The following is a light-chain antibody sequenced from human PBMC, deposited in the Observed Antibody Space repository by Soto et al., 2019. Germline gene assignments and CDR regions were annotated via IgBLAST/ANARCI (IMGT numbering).Light chain of an antibody. CDR1: QSVSNSY. CDR3: QQYGSSPT. V-gene: IGKV3-20*01. CDR2: GSS. J-gene: IGKJ5*01. Sequence: EVVLTQSPGTLSLSPGERATLSCRASQSVSNSYLAWYQQKPGQAPRLLIYGSSSRATGIPDRFSGRGSGTDFTLTVSRLEPEDFAVYYCQQYGSSPTFGEGTRLEIK.